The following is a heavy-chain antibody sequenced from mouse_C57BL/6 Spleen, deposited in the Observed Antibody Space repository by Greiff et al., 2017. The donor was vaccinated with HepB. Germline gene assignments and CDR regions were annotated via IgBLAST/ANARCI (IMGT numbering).Heavy chain of an antibody. CDR1: GFTFSSYA. CDR2: ISDGGSYT. J-gene: IGHJ4*01. CDR3: ARDREGVYYAMDY. V-gene: IGHV5-4*01. Sequence: EVKVVESGGGLVKPGGSLKLSCAASGFTFSSYAMSWVRQTPEKRLEWVATISDGGSYTYYPDNVKGRFTISRDNAKNNLYLQMSHLKSEDTAMYYCARDREGVYYAMDYWGQGTSVTVSS.